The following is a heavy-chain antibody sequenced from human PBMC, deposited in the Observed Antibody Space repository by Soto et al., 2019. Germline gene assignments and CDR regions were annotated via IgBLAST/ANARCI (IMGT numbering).Heavy chain of an antibody. CDR3: ARDFPWDSGYKNYYYYYGMDV. J-gene: IGHJ6*02. CDR2: IYYSGST. Sequence: QVQLQESGPGLVKPSQTLSLTCTVSGGSISSGGYYWSWIRQHPGKGLEWIGYIYYSGSTYYNPSLKSRVTISVDTSKNQFSLKLSSVTVADTAVYYCARDFPWDSGYKNYYYYYGMDVWGQGTTVTVSS. D-gene: IGHD5-12*01. CDR1: GGSISSGGYY. V-gene: IGHV4-31*03.